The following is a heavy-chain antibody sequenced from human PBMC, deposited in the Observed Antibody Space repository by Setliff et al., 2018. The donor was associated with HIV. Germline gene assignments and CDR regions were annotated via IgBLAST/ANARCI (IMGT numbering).Heavy chain of an antibody. CDR3: ARRPVLHNSGSVFDK. J-gene: IGHJ4*02. CDR1: GGSISSSSYY. Sequence: SETLSLTCTVSGGSISSSSYYWGWIRQPPGKGLEWIGRIYYSGSTYYNPSLKSRVTISVDTSKNQFSLKLTSVTAADTAIDYCARRPVLHNSGSVFDKWGQGTLVTVSS. D-gene: IGHD6-25*01. CDR2: IYYSGST. V-gene: IGHV4-39*01.